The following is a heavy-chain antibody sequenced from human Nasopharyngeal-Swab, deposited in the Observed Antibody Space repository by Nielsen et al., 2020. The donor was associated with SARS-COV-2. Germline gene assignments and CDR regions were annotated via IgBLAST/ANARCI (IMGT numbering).Heavy chain of an antibody. V-gene: IGHV3-30-3*01. CDR1: GFTFSSYA. Sequence: GESLKISCAASGFTFSSYAMHWVRQAPGKGLEWVAVISYDGSNKYYADSVKGRFTISRDNSKNTLHLQINSLRAEDTAVYYCARGSSSYYFDYWGQGTLVTVSS. D-gene: IGHD6-6*01. J-gene: IGHJ4*02. CDR3: ARGSSSYYFDY. CDR2: ISYDGSNK.